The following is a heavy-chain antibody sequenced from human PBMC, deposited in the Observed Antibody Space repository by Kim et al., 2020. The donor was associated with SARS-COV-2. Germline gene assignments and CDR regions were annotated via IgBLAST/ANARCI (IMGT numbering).Heavy chain of an antibody. CDR3: VRDRMGGAFDM. CDR1: GFTFSAYD. V-gene: IGHV3-48*02. CDR2: ITKSSTTI. J-gene: IGHJ3*02. Sequence: GGSLRLSCATSGFTFSAYDMNWVRQAPGKGLEWLSFITKSSTTIYYADSVEGRFTISRDNAKNSLFLQMNRLRDEDTALYYCVRDRMGGAFDMWGQGTMV. D-gene: IGHD3-16*01.